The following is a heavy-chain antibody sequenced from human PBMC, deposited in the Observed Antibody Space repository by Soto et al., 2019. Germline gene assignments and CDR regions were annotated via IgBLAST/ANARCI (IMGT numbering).Heavy chain of an antibody. J-gene: IGHJ4*02. CDR2: IKSKTDGGTT. D-gene: IGHD3-3*01. CDR3: TTGVTIFGVVITVGYFDY. CDR1: GFTFSNAW. V-gene: IGHV3-15*01. Sequence: GGSLRLSCAASGFTFSNAWMSWVRQAPGKGLEWVGRIKSKTDGGTTDYAAPVKGRFTISRDDSKNTLYLQMNSLKTEDTAVYYCTTGVTIFGVVITVGYFDYWGQGTLVTVSS.